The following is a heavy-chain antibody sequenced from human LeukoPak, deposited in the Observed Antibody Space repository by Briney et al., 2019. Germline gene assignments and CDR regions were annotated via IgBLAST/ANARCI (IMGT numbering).Heavy chain of an antibody. CDR2: INHSGST. J-gene: IGHJ4*02. V-gene: IGHV4-38-2*02. D-gene: IGHD3-22*01. Sequence: PSETLSLTCSVSGYSISSDYYWGWIRQPPGKGLEWIGEINHSGSTNYNPSLKSRVTISVDTSKNQFSLKLTSVTAADTAVYYCARRAYYYDSSAYSYGPNFDYWGQGTLVTVSS. CDR3: ARRAYYYDSSAYSYGPNFDY. CDR1: GYSISSDYY.